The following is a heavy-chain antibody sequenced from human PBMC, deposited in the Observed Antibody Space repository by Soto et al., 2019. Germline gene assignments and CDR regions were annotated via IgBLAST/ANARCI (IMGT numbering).Heavy chain of an antibody. CDR2: TFYRSKWYN. J-gene: IGHJ6*02. CDR1: GDSVSSNSAG. D-gene: IGHD2-2*02. V-gene: IGHV6-1*01. CDR3: ARVEYTESESYHGVGV. Sequence: SQTLSLTCVISGDSVSSNSAGWNWIRQSPSRGLEWLGRTFYRSKWYNDYAVSLKGRISINADTSKNQFSLQLNSVTPEDTAVYYCARVEYTESESYHGVGVWGRGTTVTVSS.